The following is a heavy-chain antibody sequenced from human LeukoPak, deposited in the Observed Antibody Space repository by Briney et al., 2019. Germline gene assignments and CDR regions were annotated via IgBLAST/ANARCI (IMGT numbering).Heavy chain of an antibody. CDR3: AKDPMWYNWNRVDSVEWDY. CDR2: ISGSGGST. CDR1: GFTFSSYA. V-gene: IGHV3-23*01. J-gene: IGHJ4*02. Sequence: GGSLRLSCAASGFTFSSYAMSWVRQAPGKGLEWVSAISGSGGSTYYADSVKGRFTISRDNSKNTLYLQMNSLRAEDTAVYYCAKDPMWYNWNRVDSVEWDYWGQGTLVTVSS. D-gene: IGHD1-20*01.